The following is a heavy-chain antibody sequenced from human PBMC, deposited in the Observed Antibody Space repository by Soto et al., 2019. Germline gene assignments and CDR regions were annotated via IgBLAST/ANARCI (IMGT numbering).Heavy chain of an antibody. Sequence: QVQLQESGPGLVKPSETLSLTCTVSGGSISSYYWSWIRQPPGKGLEWIGYIYYSGSTNYNPSLKSRVTISVDTSKNQFSLKLSSVTAADTAVYYCARGVYSGSFSPYYFDYWGQGTLVTVSS. CDR1: GGSISSYY. J-gene: IGHJ4*02. V-gene: IGHV4-59*01. CDR2: IYYSGST. CDR3: ARGVYSGSFSPYYFDY. D-gene: IGHD1-26*01.